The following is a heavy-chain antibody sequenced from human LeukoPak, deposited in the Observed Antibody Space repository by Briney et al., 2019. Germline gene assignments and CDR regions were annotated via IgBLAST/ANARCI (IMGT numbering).Heavy chain of an antibody. CDR3: ERTGAGYYYYYRDV. D-gene: IGHD1-26*01. Sequence: SETLSLTCTVSGYSISSGYYWGWIRQPPGEGLEWIGTIYRSGSTYSNPSLRGRVTISVDTSKNQFSLKLSSVTAADTAVYYCERTGAGYYYYYRDVWGKGTTVTVSS. CDR2: IYRSGST. CDR1: GYSISSGYY. V-gene: IGHV4-38-2*02. J-gene: IGHJ6*03.